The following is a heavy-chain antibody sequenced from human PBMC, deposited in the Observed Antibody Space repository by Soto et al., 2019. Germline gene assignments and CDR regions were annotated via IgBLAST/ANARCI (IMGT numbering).Heavy chain of an antibody. CDR1: GFTFNNAW. Sequence: GGSLRLSCVVSGFTFNNAWMSWVRQAPGKGLEWVGRIKRKSEGERTDYAAPVKDRFTISKDDSKNTLYLEMNSLKFEDTAVYYCTTDLDSYQSNSPDYWGQGTLVTVSS. CDR2: IKRKSEGERT. CDR3: TTDLDSYQSNSPDY. V-gene: IGHV3-15*01. D-gene: IGHD1-1*01. J-gene: IGHJ4*02.